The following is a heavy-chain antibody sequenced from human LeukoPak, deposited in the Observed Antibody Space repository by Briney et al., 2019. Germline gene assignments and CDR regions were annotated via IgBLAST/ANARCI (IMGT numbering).Heavy chain of an antibody. D-gene: IGHD2-2*01. CDR1: GGSLSGYY. Sequence: PSETLSLTCAVYGGSLSGYYWSWIRQPPGKGLEWIGEINHSGSTNYNPSLKSRVTISVDTSKNQFSLKLSSVTAADTAVYYCARGRRYCSSTSCSRGYYYYYGMDVWGQGTTVTVSS. J-gene: IGHJ6*02. CDR2: INHSGST. CDR3: ARGRRYCSSTSCSRGYYYYYGMDV. V-gene: IGHV4-34*01.